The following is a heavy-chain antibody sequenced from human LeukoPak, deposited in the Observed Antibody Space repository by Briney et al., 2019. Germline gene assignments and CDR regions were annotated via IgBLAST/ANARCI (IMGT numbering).Heavy chain of an antibody. CDR2: IYYSGST. CDR1: GGSISRYY. CDR3: ARGLYSGSPLSFDY. D-gene: IGHD1-26*01. V-gene: IGHV4-59*01. Sequence: SETLSLTCTVSGGSISRYYWNWIRQPPGKGLEWIGYIYYSGSTNYNPSLKSRVTISVDTSKNQLSLKLSSVTAADTAVYYCARGLYSGSPLSFDYWGQGTLVTVSS. J-gene: IGHJ4*02.